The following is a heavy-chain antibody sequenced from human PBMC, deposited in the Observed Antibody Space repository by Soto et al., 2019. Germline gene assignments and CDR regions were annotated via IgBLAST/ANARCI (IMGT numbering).Heavy chain of an antibody. Sequence: QLQLQESGPGLVKPSETLSLTCTVSGGSISSSSYYWGWIRQPPGKGLEWIGSIYYSGSTYYNPSLKSRVTISVDTSKNQFSLKLSSVTAADTAVYYCATLSSPVAYCYYGMDVWGQGTTVTVSS. V-gene: IGHV4-39*01. CDR2: IYYSGST. CDR1: GGSISSSSYY. CDR3: ATLSSPVAYCYYGMDV. D-gene: IGHD6-13*01. J-gene: IGHJ6*02.